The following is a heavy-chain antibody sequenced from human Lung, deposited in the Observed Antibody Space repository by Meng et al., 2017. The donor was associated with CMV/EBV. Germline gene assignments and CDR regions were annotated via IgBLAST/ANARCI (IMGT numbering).Heavy chain of an antibody. V-gene: IGHV3-30*02. CDR1: GFTFSNYG. D-gene: IGHD1-26*01. CDR3: AKDRGWELRLWVH. J-gene: IGHJ4*02. CDR2: IGHDGNKK. Sequence: GGSLRLSCAAGGFTFSNYGMHWVRQTPGKGLQWVAFIGHDGNKKFYTDSVRGRFTIDRDNSRNTLLLRMNSLRDEDTAVYYCAKDRGWELRLWVHWGQGARVHGSS.